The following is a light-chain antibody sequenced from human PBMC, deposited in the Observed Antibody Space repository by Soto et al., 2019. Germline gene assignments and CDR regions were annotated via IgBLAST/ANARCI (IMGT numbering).Light chain of an antibody. CDR2: KAS. J-gene: IGKJ4*01. Sequence: DIQMTQSPSTLSGSVGDRVTITCRASQTISSWLAWYQQKPGKAPKLLIYKASTLKSGVPSRFSGSGSGTEFTLTISSLQSEDFAVYYCQHYKTWPLAFGGGTQVDIK. CDR1: QTISSW. V-gene: IGKV1-5*03. CDR3: QHYKTWPLA.